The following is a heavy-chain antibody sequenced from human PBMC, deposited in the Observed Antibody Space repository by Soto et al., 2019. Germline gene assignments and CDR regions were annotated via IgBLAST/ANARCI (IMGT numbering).Heavy chain of an antibody. Sequence: GESLKISCKGSGYNFAGYWIAWVRQMPGKGLELMGIIYPSDSDTRYRPSFQGQVTISADKSISSAYLQWSSLRASDTAMYYCARGGVSTRTFDYWGHGTPVTVSS. CDR2: IYPSDSDT. J-gene: IGHJ4*01. CDR1: GYNFAGYW. D-gene: IGHD3-3*01. V-gene: IGHV5-51*01. CDR3: ARGGVSTRTFDY.